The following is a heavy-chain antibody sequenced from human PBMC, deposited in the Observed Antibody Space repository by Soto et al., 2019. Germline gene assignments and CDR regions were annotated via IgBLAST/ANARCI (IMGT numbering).Heavy chain of an antibody. CDR1: GFSFRSYA. V-gene: IGHV3-30*18. CDR3: ANEGHAHCSGGSCFSGWFDA. Sequence: QVQLVESGGGVVQPGKSLRLSCVASGFSFRSYAMHWVRQAPGQGLEWVAFTSYDGSKKDYAASVKGRFTVSRGNFEYLLYLEMNSLRPEDTAVYYCANEGHAHCSGGSCFSGWFDAWGHGTQVTVSS. D-gene: IGHD2-15*01. CDR2: TSYDGSKK. J-gene: IGHJ5*01.